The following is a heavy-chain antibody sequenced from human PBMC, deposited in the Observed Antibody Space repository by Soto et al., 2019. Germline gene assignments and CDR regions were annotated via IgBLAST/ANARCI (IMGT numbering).Heavy chain of an antibody. D-gene: IGHD3-22*01. Sequence: SETLSLTCAVSGGSISSGGYSWSWIRQPPGKGLEWIGYIYHSGSTYYNPSLKSRVTISVDRSKNQFSLKLSRLRSDDTAVYYCARVRSAHYYDSSGSDTYYFDYWGQGTLVTVSS. CDR1: GGSISSGGYS. CDR2: IYHSGST. V-gene: IGHV4-30-2*01. CDR3: ARVRSAHYYDSSGSDTYYFDY. J-gene: IGHJ4*02.